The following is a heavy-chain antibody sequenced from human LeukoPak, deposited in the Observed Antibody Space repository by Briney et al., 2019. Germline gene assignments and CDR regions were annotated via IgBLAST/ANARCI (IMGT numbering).Heavy chain of an antibody. CDR1: GDTFRKYA. CDR2: IIPMFGTA. Sequence: ASVKVSCKASGDTFRKYAISWVRQAPGQGLEWMGGIIPMFGTANYAQKFQGRVTITTDESTSTTYMEVSSLRSEDTAVYYCARAETRNEAYYDLWSGSYNWFDPWGQGTLVTASS. V-gene: IGHV1-69*05. D-gene: IGHD3-3*01. CDR3: ARAETRNEAYYDLWSGSYNWFDP. J-gene: IGHJ5*02.